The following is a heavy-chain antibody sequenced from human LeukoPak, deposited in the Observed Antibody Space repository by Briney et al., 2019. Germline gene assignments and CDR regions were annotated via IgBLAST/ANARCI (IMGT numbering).Heavy chain of an antibody. CDR3: ARAVAGSHWDI. D-gene: IGHD6-19*01. J-gene: IGHJ3*02. Sequence: ASVKVSCKASGGTFSSYAISWVRQAPGQGLEWMGWINPNSGGTNYAQKFQGRVTMTRDTSISTAYMELSRLRSDDTAVYYCARAVAGSHWDIWGQGTMVTVSS. CDR1: GGTFSSYA. CDR2: INPNSGGT. V-gene: IGHV1-2*02.